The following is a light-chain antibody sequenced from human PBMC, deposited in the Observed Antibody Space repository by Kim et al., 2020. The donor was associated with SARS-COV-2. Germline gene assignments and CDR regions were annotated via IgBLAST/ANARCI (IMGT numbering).Light chain of an antibody. J-gene: IGLJ1*01. CDR3: SSYTSSSTYV. CDR1: SSDVGGYNY. Sequence: GQSNTSSSTGTSSDVGGYNYVSWYQQHPGKAPKLMIYDVSNRPSGVSNRFSGSKTGNTASLTISGLQAEDEADYYCSSYTSSSTYVFGTGTKVTVL. CDR2: DVS. V-gene: IGLV2-14*03.